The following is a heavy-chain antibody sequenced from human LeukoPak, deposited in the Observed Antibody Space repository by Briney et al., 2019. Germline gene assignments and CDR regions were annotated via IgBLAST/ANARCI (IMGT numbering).Heavy chain of an antibody. J-gene: IGHJ4*02. CDR3: AKGESRPKYYFDY. V-gene: IGHV3-23*01. CDR1: GFTFSSYA. D-gene: IGHD3-16*01. CDR2: ISGSGGST. Sequence: GGSLRLSCAASGFTFSSYAMSWVRQAPGKGLEWVSAISGSGGSTYYADSVKGRFTISRDNSKNTLYLQMNSLRAEDTGVYYCAKGESRPKYYFDYWGQGTLVTVSS.